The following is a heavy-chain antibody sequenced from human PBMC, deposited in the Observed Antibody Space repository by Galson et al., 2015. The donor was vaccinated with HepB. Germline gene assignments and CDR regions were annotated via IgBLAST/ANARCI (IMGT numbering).Heavy chain of an antibody. V-gene: IGHV1-18*01. CDR3: ARGSKRSNWLDP. Sequence: SVKVSCKASGYIFINYGISWVRQASGQGLEWMGWISPYDGKMYYAERFQDRLTMTTDTSTTSAYMNLTSLKSDDTAVYYCARGSKRSNWLDPWGQGTLVIVSS. CDR1: GYIFINYG. D-gene: IGHD1-1*01. J-gene: IGHJ5*02. CDR2: ISPYDGKM.